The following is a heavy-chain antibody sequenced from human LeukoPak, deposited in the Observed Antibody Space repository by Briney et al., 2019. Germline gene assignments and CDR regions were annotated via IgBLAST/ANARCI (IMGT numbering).Heavy chain of an antibody. CDR3: AGGLSSSWSDGMDV. J-gene: IGHJ6*02. D-gene: IGHD6-13*01. Sequence: GGSLRLSCAASGFTFSSYSMNWVRQAPGKGLEWVSSISSSSSYIYYADSVKGRFTISRDNAKNSLYLQMNSLRAEDTAVYYCAGGLSSSWSDGMDVWGQGTTVTVSS. CDR2: ISSSSSYI. CDR1: GFTFSSYS. V-gene: IGHV3-21*01.